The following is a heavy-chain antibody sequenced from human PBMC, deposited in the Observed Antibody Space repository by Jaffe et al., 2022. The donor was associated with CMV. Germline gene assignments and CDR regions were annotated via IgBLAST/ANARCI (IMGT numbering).Heavy chain of an antibody. CDR3: ARVGSGWYLRKDWYFDL. D-gene: IGHD6-19*01. CDR2: INPSGGST. V-gene: IGHV1-46*01. Sequence: QVQLVQSGAEVKKPGASVKVSCKASGYTFTSYYMHWVRQAPGQGLEWMGIINPSGGSTSYAQKFQGRVTMTRDTSTSTVYMELSSLRSEDTAVYYCARVGSGWYLRKDWYFDLWGRGTLVTVSS. CDR1: GYTFTSYY. J-gene: IGHJ2*01.